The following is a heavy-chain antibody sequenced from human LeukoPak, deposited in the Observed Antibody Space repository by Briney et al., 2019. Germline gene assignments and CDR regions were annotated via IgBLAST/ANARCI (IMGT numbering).Heavy chain of an antibody. D-gene: IGHD3-10*01. CDR2: IDPSDSYT. Sequence: EESLKISCQGSGYRFTSYWIDWVRQMPGKGLEWMGRIDPSDSYTNYSPSFQGHVTISVDNSISTAYLQWSGLKASDTAMYYCARRATSVRGIPLFDYWGQGTLVTVSS. J-gene: IGHJ4*02. CDR3: ARRATSVRGIPLFDY. V-gene: IGHV5-10-1*01. CDR1: GYRFTSYW.